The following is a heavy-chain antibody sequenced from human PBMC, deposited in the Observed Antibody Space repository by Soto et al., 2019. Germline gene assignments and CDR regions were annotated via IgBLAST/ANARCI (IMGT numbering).Heavy chain of an antibody. CDR3: VAIGVVIIPVDY. V-gene: IGHV3-30*03. CDR1: GFTFSSYG. D-gene: IGHD3-3*01. J-gene: IGHJ4*02. CDR2: ISYDGSNK. Sequence: GGSLRLSCAASGFTFSSYGMHWVRQAPGKGLEWVAVISYDGSNKYYADSVKGRFTISRDNSKNTLYLQMNSLRAEDTAVYYCVAIGVVIIPVDYWGQGTLVTVSS.